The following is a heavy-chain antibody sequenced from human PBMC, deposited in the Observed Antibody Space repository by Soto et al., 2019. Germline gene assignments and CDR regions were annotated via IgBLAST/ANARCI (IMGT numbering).Heavy chain of an antibody. J-gene: IGHJ6*02. CDR3: ARDPTTDYYYGMDV. Sequence: SETLSLTCTVSGGSISSGDCYWSWIRQPPGKGLEWIGYIYYSGSTYYNPSPKSRVTISVDTSKNQFSLKLSSVTAADTAVYYCARDPTTDYYYGMDVWGQGTTVTVSS. CDR1: GGSISSGDCY. CDR2: IYYSGST. V-gene: IGHV4-30-4*01. D-gene: IGHD4-17*01.